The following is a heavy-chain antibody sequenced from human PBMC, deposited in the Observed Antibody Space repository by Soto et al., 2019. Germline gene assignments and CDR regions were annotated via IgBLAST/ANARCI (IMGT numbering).Heavy chain of an antibody. D-gene: IGHD6-25*01. CDR2: VYFDGTS. Sequence: SETLSLTCTVSGGSIGTYYWTWIRQPPGKELEFIGYVYFDGTSNYSPSLRSRVTISVDMPKNQFSLRLTSVIAADTAVYYCARHKRSGLRGRKYCFDYWGHGTLVTVSS. V-gene: IGHV4-59*01. CDR1: GGSIGTYY. CDR3: ARHKRSGLRGRKYCFDY. J-gene: IGHJ4*01.